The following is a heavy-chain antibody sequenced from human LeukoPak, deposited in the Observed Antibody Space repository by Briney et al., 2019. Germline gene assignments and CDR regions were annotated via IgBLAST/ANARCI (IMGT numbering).Heavy chain of an antibody. CDR2: IYYSGST. V-gene: IGHV4-39*01. CDR1: GGSISSSSYY. Sequence: SETLSLTCTVPGGSISSSSYYWGWIRQPPGKGLEWIGSIYYSGSTYYNPSLKSRVTISVDTSKNQFSLKLSSVTAADTAVYYCARLQAGHFDYRGQGTLVTVSS. D-gene: IGHD3-10*01. CDR3: ARLQAGHFDY. J-gene: IGHJ4*02.